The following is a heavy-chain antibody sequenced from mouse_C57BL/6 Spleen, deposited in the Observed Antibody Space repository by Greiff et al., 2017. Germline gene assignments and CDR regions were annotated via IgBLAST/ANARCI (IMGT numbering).Heavy chain of an antibody. V-gene: IGHV3-6*01. Sequence: VQLKESGPGLVKPSQSLSLTCSVTGYSITSGYYWNWIRQFPGNKLEWMGYISYDGSNNYNPSLQNRISIARDTSKNQFFLKLNSVTTEDTATYYCARGGRYGDYAGADAMDYWGQGTSVTVSS. CDR3: ARGGRYGDYAGADAMDY. D-gene: IGHD2-13*01. CDR1: GYSITSGYY. CDR2: ISYDGSN. J-gene: IGHJ4*01.